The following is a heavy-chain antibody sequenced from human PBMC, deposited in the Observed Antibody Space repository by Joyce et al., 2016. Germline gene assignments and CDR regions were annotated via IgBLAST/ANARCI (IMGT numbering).Heavy chain of an antibody. CDR3: ARHPLSWSHGGDYFDY. Sequence: HLQMQESGPGLVKPSETLSLNCTVSGGSISTNNSYWGWVRHRPGKGLACIGSIYYGGTTFSSPSLRDRVTIAEDTSRNQFSLKLTSVTAADTALYYCARHPLSWSHGGDYFDYWGRGTLVAVSS. D-gene: IGHD6-13*01. J-gene: IGHJ4*02. CDR1: GGSISTNNSY. V-gene: IGHV4-39*01. CDR2: IYYGGTT.